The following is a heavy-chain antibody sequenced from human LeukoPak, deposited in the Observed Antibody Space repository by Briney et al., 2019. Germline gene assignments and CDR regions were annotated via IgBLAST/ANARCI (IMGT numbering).Heavy chain of an antibody. V-gene: IGHV4-59*01. CDR3: AREGAFDI. CDR1: GGSISSYY. Sequence: KSSETLSLTCAVSGGSISSYYWSWIRQPPGKGLEWIGYIYYSGTPNYNPSLKSQVTISVDTSKNQFSLKLSSVTAADTAVYYCAREGAFDIWGQGTMVTVSS. J-gene: IGHJ3*02. CDR2: IYYSGTP.